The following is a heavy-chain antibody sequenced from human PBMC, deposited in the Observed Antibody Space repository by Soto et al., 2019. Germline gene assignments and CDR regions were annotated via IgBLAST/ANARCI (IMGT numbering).Heavy chain of an antibody. D-gene: IGHD3-22*01. J-gene: IGHJ6*02. CDR3: ARRLYYDSSGFEGGGMDV. CDR2: IYYSGST. V-gene: IGHV4-39*01. Sequence: PSETLSLTCTVSGGSISSSSYYWGWIRQPPGKGREWIGSIYYSGSTYYNPSLKSRVTICVDTSKNQFSLKLISVTAADTALYYCARRLYYDSSGFEGGGMDVWGQGTTVTVSS. CDR1: GGSISSSSYY.